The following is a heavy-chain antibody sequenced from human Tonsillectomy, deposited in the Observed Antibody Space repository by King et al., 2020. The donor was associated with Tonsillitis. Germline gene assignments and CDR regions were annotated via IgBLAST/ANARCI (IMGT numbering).Heavy chain of an antibody. CDR3: ARLVDDYGDYVNWYFDL. V-gene: IGHV3-48*02. J-gene: IGHJ2*01. D-gene: IGHD4-17*01. CDR2: ITSDSSTR. CDR1: GFTLSTYS. Sequence: VQLVESGGGLVQPGGSLRPSCAASGFTLSTYSMNWVRQAPGKGLEWVSHITSDSSTRFYADSVKGRFTISRDNAKNSLYLQMNSLRDEDTAVYYCARLVDDYGDYVNWYFDLWGRGTLVTVSS.